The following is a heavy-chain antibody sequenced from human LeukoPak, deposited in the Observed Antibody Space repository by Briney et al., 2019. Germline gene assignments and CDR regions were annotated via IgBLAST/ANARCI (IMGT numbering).Heavy chain of an antibody. J-gene: IGHJ4*02. Sequence: ASVKVSGTASGYSFTTYDINWVRQATGQGLEWMGWMNLKSGYTGYAQKFQGRVTITRDTSTSTVYMELSSLRSEDTAVYYCARVAGSIDYWGQGTLVTVSS. V-gene: IGHV1-8*03. CDR2: MNLKSGYT. D-gene: IGHD1-26*01. CDR3: ARVAGSIDY. CDR1: GYSFTTYD.